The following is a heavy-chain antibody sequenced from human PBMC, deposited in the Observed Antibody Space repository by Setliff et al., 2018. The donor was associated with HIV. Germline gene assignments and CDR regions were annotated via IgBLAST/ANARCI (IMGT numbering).Heavy chain of an antibody. CDR2: IFSTGST. Sequence: SETLSLTCTVSGGSISGYYWSWIRQPPGKGLEWIGYIFSTGSTDYSPSLKSRVSISVDTSKNQFSLILTSMTAADTAVYFCVRGSDWFTNNYFDYWGQGTLVTVSS. CDR1: GGSISGYY. D-gene: IGHD3-9*01. V-gene: IGHV4-59*01. J-gene: IGHJ4*02. CDR3: VRGSDWFTNNYFDY.